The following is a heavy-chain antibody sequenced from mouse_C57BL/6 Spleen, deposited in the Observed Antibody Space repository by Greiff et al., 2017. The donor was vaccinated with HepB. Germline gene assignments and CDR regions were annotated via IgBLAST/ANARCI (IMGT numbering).Heavy chain of an antibody. D-gene: IGHD2-2*01. V-gene: IGHV1-42*01. CDR2: INPSTGGT. CDR3: AREGVGSDY. Sequence: VQLQQSGPELVKPGASVKISCKASGYSFTGYYMNWVKQSPEKSLEWIGEINPSTGGTTYNQKFKAKATLTVDKSSSTAYMQLKSLTSEDSAVYYCAREGVGSDYWGQGTTLTVSS. J-gene: IGHJ2*01. CDR1: GYSFTGYY.